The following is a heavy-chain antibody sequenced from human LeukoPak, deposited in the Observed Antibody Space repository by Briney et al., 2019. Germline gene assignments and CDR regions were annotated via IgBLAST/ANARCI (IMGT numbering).Heavy chain of an antibody. Sequence: SETLSLTCTVSGGSISSGSYYWSWIRQPAGKGLEWIGRIYTSGSTNYNPSLKSRITISVDTSKNQFSLKLSSVTAADTAVYYCARDLLRDGYNDDAFDIWGQGTMVTVSS. CDR3: ARDLLRDGYNDDAFDI. D-gene: IGHD5-24*01. J-gene: IGHJ3*02. CDR2: IYTSGST. CDR1: GGSISSGSYY. V-gene: IGHV4-61*02.